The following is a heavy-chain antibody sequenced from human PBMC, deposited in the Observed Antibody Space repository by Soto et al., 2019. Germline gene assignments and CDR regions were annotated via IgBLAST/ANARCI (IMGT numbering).Heavy chain of an antibody. CDR3: ARVGFDSSGPNGMDV. J-gene: IGHJ6*02. Sequence: SLTCTVSGGSISSYYWSWIRQPPGKGLEWIGYIYYSGSTNYNPSLKSRVTISVDTSKNQFSLKLSSVTAADTAVYYCARVGFDSSGPNGMDVWGQGTTVTVSS. CDR2: IYYSGST. D-gene: IGHD3-22*01. CDR1: GGSISSYY. V-gene: IGHV4-59*01.